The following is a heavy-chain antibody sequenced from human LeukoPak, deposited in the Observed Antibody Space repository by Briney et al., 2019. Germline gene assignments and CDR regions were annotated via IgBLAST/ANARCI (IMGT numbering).Heavy chain of an antibody. J-gene: IGHJ5*02. Sequence: ASVKVSCKASGYTFTSYDINWVRQATGQGREWMGWMNPNSGNTGYAQKFQGRVTMTRNTSISTAYMELSSLRSEDTAVYYCARGAYSNQVGWFDPWGQGTLVTVSS. CDR2: MNPNSGNT. CDR3: ARGAYSNQVGWFDP. CDR1: GYTFTSYD. V-gene: IGHV1-8*01. D-gene: IGHD6-13*01.